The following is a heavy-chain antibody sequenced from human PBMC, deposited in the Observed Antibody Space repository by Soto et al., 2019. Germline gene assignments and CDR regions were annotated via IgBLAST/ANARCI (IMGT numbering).Heavy chain of an antibody. Sequence: QVQLQESGPGLVKPSQTLSLTCTVSGGSISSGGYYWSWIRQHPGKGLEWIGYIYYSGSTYYNPSLKSRVTISVDTSKNQFSLKLSSVTAADTAVYYCARGPPRYYDFWSGRENHYYGMDVWGQGTTVTVSS. D-gene: IGHD3-3*01. V-gene: IGHV4-31*03. CDR2: IYYSGST. J-gene: IGHJ6*02. CDR3: ARGPPRYYDFWSGRENHYYGMDV. CDR1: GGSISSGGYY.